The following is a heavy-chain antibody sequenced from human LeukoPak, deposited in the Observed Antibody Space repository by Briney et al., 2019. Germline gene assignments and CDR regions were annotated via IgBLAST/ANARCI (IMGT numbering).Heavy chain of an antibody. CDR1: GGSVINTNW. J-gene: IGHJ4*02. CDR2: VHLDGRT. Sequence: SETLSLTCGVSGGSVINTNWWTWVRQPPGKGLEWIGEVHLDGRTNYNPSLESRLTMSVDVSENQVSLKLTSVTAADTAVYYCAREGGFYRPLDYSGQGTLGTVSS. CDR3: AREGGFYRPLDY. V-gene: IGHV4-4*02. D-gene: IGHD3-3*01.